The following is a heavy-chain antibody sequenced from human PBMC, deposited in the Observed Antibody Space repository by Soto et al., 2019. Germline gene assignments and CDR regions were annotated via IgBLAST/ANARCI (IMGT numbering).Heavy chain of an antibody. J-gene: IGHJ3*02. D-gene: IGHD5-12*01. CDR3: ATQNIVATTAELTFDI. CDR1: GDSVSSNSAA. Sequence: SQTLSLTCAISGDSVSSNSAAWNWIRQSPSRGLEWLGRTYYRSKWYNDYAVSVKSRITINPDTSKNQFSLQLNSVTPEDTAVYYCATQNIVATTAELTFDIWGQGTMVTVSS. V-gene: IGHV6-1*01. CDR2: TYYRSKWYN.